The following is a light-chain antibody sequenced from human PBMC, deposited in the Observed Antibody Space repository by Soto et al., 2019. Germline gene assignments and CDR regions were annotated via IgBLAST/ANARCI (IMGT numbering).Light chain of an antibody. V-gene: IGLV2-14*01. CDR1: SSDVGGYIY. J-gene: IGLJ1*01. CDR3: SSYTTISTYV. CDR2: DVR. Sequence: QSALTQPASVSGSPGQSITIYCTGTSSDVGGYIYVSWYQQHPGKAPKLMIYDVRNRPSGVSNRFSGSKSVNTASLTISGLQAEDEADYYCSSYTTISTYVFGTGTKVTVL.